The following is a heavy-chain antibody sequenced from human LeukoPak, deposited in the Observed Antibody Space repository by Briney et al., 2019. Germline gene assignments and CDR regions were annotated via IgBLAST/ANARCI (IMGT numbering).Heavy chain of an antibody. V-gene: IGHV4-30-4*01. D-gene: IGHD3-10*01. J-gene: IGHJ4*02. Sequence: SETLSLTCTVSGGSFSSGDYYWSWIRQPPGQGLEWIAYMYYSGSTYYNPSLKSRVTMSANTSKNQLSLKLSSVTAADTAVYYCAKDRRLGFWEPIDYWGQGTLVTVSS. CDR2: MYYSGST. CDR1: GGSFSSGDYY. CDR3: AKDRRLGFWEPIDY.